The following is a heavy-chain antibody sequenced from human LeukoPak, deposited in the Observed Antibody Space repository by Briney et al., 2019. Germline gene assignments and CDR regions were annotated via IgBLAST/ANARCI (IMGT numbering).Heavy chain of an antibody. V-gene: IGHV5-51*01. D-gene: IGHD3-10*01. CDR2: IYPGDSDT. J-gene: IGHJ5*02. CDR1: GYSFTNYW. Sequence: GESLKISCKGSGYSFTNYWIGWVRQMPGKGLEWMGIIYPGDSDTRYSPSFQGHVTISADKSISTAYLRWSSLKASDTAMYYCARSPWFGEFRSNWFDPWGQGTLVTVSS. CDR3: ARSPWFGEFRSNWFDP.